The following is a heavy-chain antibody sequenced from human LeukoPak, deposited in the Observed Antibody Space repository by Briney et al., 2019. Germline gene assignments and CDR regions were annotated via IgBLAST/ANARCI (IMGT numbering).Heavy chain of an antibody. Sequence: GSLRLSCAASGFTFSNYAMRWVRQAPGKGLEWVSTITSTGDSTYYADSVKGRFTISRDNSKSTLYLQMNSLRAEDTAVYYCARGLHYYGSGSYYWGNYYGMDVWGQGTTVTVSS. CDR1: GFTFSNYA. J-gene: IGHJ6*02. CDR3: ARGLHYYGSGSYYWGNYYGMDV. D-gene: IGHD3-10*01. CDR2: ITSTGDST. V-gene: IGHV3-23*01.